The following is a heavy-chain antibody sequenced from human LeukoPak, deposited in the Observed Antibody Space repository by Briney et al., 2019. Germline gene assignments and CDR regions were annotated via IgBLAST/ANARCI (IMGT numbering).Heavy chain of an antibody. CDR3: ARDTYYYGSGT. CDR2: IYYSGST. Sequence: SETLSLTCTVSGDSISSTNYFWGWIRQHPGKGLEWIGYIYYSGSTYYNPSLKSRVTISVDTSKNQFSLKLSSVTAADTAVYYCARDTYYYGSGTWGQGTLVTVSS. CDR1: GDSISSTNYF. J-gene: IGHJ5*02. V-gene: IGHV4-31*03. D-gene: IGHD3-10*01.